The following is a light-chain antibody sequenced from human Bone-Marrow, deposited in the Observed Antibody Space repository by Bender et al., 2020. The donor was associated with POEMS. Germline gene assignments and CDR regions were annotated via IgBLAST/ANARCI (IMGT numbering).Light chain of an antibody. CDR2: EVN. V-gene: IGLV2-14*02. Sequence: QSALTQPASVSGSPGQSITISCTGTRSDVGTYNLVSWYQQHPPSAPKLVIYEVNRRPLGVSSRFSGSKSGSTASLTISGLQAEDEAVYYCSSYTTGYTLVVFGGGTKLTVL. CDR1: RSDVGTYNL. J-gene: IGLJ2*01. CDR3: SSYTTGYTLVV.